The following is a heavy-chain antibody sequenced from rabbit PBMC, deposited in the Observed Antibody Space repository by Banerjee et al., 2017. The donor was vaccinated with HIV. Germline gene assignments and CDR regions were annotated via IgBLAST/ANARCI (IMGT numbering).Heavy chain of an antibody. D-gene: IGHD4-2*01. CDR3: ARDAGYAGSNL. CDR2: IGAAST. J-gene: IGHJ4*01. CDR1: GFSFSSNYW. V-gene: IGHV1S45*01. Sequence: QEQLVESGGGLVTPGGTLTLTCKASGFSFSSNYWLCWVRQAPGKGLEWIACIGAASTYYATWAKGRFTISKTSSTTVTLQMTSLTAADTATYFCARDAGYAGSNLWGPGTLVTVS.